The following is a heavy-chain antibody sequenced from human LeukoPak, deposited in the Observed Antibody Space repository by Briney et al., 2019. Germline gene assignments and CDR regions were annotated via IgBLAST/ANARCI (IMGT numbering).Heavy chain of an antibody. CDR1: GGSISSSSYY. CDR2: IYYSGST. J-gene: IGHJ3*02. Sequence: SETLSLTCTVSGGSISSSSYYWGWMRQPPGKGLEWIGTIYYSGSTYYNPSLKSRVTISVDTSTNQFSLQLSSVTAADTAVYYCARRVMSFNIWGQRTMVRVSS. D-gene: IGHD3-16*01. V-gene: IGHV4-39*01. CDR3: ARRVMSFNI.